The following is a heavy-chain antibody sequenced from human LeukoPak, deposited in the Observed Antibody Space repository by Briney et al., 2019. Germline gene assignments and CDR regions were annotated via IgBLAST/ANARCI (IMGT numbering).Heavy chain of an antibody. CDR1: GGTFSSYA. CDR2: IIPILGIA. V-gene: IGHV1-69*04. Sequence: ASVKVSCKASGGTFSSYAISWVRQAPGQGLEWMGRIIPILGIANYAQKFQGRVTITADKSTSTAYMELSSLRSEDTAVYYCARDARVTGSISAFDIWGQGTMVTVSS. CDR3: ARDARVTGSISAFDI. J-gene: IGHJ3*02. D-gene: IGHD1-26*01.